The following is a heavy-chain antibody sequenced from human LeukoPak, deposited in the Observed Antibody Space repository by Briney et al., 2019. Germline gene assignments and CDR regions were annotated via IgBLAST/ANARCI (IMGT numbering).Heavy chain of an antibody. CDR3: ASGYCSSTSCHGNFDY. J-gene: IGHJ4*02. CDR1: GGSISSGGYY. CDR2: IYYSGST. D-gene: IGHD2-2*01. Sequence: SETLSLTCTVSGGSISSGGYYRRWIRQHPGKGLEWIGYIYYSGSTYYNPSLKSRVTISVDTSKNQFSLKLSSVTAADTAVYYCASGYCSSTSCHGNFDYWGQGTLVTVSS. V-gene: IGHV4-31*03.